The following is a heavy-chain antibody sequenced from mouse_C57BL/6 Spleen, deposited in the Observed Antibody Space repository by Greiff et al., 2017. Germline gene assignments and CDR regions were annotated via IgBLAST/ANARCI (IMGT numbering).Heavy chain of an antibody. CDR3: ARGYGSSHYFDY. CDR1: GYSFTGYY. CDR2: INPSTGGT. V-gene: IGHV1-42*01. Sequence: VHVKQSGPELVKPGASVKISCKASGYSFTGYYMNWVKQSPEKSLEWIGEINPSTGGTTYNQKFKAKATLTVDKSSSTAYMQLKSLTSEDSAVYYCARGYGSSHYFDYWGQGTTLTVSS. J-gene: IGHJ2*01. D-gene: IGHD1-1*01.